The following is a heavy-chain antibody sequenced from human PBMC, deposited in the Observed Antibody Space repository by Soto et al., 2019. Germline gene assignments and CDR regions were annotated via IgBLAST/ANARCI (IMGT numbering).Heavy chain of an antibody. CDR1: GGTFSSYA. Sequence: QVQLVQSGAEVKKPGSSVKVSCKASGGTFSSYAISWVRQAPGQGLEWMGGIIPIFGTANYAQKFQGRVTITADESTSTAYMGLSSLRSEDTAVYYCARGGIAAAGTGYWYFDLWGRGTLVTVSS. CDR2: IIPIFGTA. J-gene: IGHJ2*01. D-gene: IGHD6-13*01. V-gene: IGHV1-69*01. CDR3: ARGGIAAAGTGYWYFDL.